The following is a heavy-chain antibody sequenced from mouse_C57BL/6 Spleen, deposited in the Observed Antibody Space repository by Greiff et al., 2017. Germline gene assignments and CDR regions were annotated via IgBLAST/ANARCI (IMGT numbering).Heavy chain of an antibody. CDR1: GYTFTDYY. V-gene: IGHV1-26*01. CDR2: INPNNGGT. Sequence: EVQLQQSGPELVKPGASVKISCKASGYTFTDYYMNWVKQSHGKSLEWIGDINPNNGGTSYNQKFKGKATLTVDKSSSTAYMELRSLTSEDSAVYYCARRDYGSSYYFDYWGQGTTLTVSS. J-gene: IGHJ2*01. D-gene: IGHD1-1*01. CDR3: ARRDYGSSYYFDY.